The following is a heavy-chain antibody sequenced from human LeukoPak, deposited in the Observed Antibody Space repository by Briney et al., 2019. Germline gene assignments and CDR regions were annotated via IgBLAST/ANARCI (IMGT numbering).Heavy chain of an antibody. CDR3: TADLGIGF. Sequence: GGSLRLSCAASGFTLSTYNMNWVRQPPGKGLGWVSYIISSGSALYYADSVKGRFTISRDNAKNSLYLQMNSLRAEDTAVYYCTADLGIGFWGQGTLVTVSS. CDR2: IISSGSAL. CDR1: GFTLSTYN. D-gene: IGHD7-27*01. J-gene: IGHJ4*02. V-gene: IGHV3-48*04.